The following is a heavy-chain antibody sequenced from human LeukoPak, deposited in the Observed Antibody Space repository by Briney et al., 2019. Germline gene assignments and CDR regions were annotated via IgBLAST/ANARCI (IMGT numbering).Heavy chain of an antibody. J-gene: IGHJ1*01. Sequence: ASVKVSCKASGYTFTSYYMHWVRQAPGQGLEGMGIINPSGGSTSYAQKFQGRVTMTRDTSTSTVYMELSSLRSEDTAVYYCASSSSWYSEYFQHWGQGTLVTVSS. CDR1: GYTFTSYY. CDR3: ASSSSWYSEYFQH. CDR2: INPSGGST. V-gene: IGHV1-46*01. D-gene: IGHD6-13*01.